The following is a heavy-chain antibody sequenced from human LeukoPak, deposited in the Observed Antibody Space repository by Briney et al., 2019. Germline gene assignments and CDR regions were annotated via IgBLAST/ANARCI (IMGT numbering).Heavy chain of an antibody. CDR2: ISYDGSNK. CDR1: GFTFSSYA. V-gene: IGHV3-30-3*01. J-gene: IGHJ5*02. CDR3: AKDRTRLCGWFDP. D-gene: IGHD4/OR15-4a*01. Sequence: GGSLRLSCAASGFTFSSYAMHWVRQAPGKGLEWVAVISYDGSNKYYADSVKGRFTISRDNSKNTLYLQMNSLRAEDTAVYYCAKDRTRLCGWFDPWGQGTLVTVSS.